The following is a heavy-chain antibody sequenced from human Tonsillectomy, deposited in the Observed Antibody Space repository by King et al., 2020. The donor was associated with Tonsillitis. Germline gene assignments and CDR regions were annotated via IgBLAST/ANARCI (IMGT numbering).Heavy chain of an antibody. CDR2: ISSTSTYT. D-gene: IGHD2-2*01. V-gene: IGHV3-11*05. Sequence: VQLVESGGGLVKPGGSLRLSCAASGFTFSDYYMSWIRQAPGKGLEWVSYISSTSTYTNYADSVGGRFTISRDNAKNSLYLQMNSLKAEDTAVYYFARVNFGSTSLDAFDIWGQGTMVTVSS. CDR3: ARVNFGSTSLDAFDI. CDR1: GFTFSDYY. J-gene: IGHJ3*02.